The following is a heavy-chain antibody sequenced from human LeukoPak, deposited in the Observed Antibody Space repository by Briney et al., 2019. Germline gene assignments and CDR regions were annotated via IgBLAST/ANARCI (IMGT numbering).Heavy chain of an antibody. CDR2: ISDTGRRT. CDR3: GRHDSFIPY. CDR1: GFTFSDYA. D-gene: IGHD3-16*02. V-gene: IGHV3-23*01. Sequence: GGSLRLSCAASGFTFSDYAMTWVRQASGKGLEWVSSISDTGRRTYYTDSVKGRFTISRDDSKKTVYLEMSTLRAEDTALYFCGRHDSFIPYWGQGTLVTVSS. J-gene: IGHJ4*02.